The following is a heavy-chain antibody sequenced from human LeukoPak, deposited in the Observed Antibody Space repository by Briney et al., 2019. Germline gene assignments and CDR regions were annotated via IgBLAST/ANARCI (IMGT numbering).Heavy chain of an antibody. V-gene: IGHV3-48*03. CDR3: AELGITMIGGV. Sequence: GGSLRLSCAASGFTFSNHAMIWVRQAPGKGRGWVSYISSSGSTIYYADSVKGRFTISRDNAKNSLYLQMNSLRAEDTAVYYCAELGITMIGGVWGKGTTVTISS. J-gene: IGHJ6*04. D-gene: IGHD3-10*02. CDR2: ISSSGSTI. CDR1: GFTFSNHA.